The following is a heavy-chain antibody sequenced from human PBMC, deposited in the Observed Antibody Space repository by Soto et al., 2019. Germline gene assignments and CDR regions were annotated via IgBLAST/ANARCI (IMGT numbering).Heavy chain of an antibody. CDR2: INPSGGST. D-gene: IGHD5-12*01. J-gene: IGHJ6*02. V-gene: IGHV1-46*01. Sequence: QVQLVQSGAEVKKPGASVKVSCKASGYTFTSYYMHWVRQAHGQGLEWLGIINPSGGSTSYAQKFQGRVTMTRDTSTSTVDMELSSLRSEDTAVYYCARGPGMATIGNYGMDVWGQGTTVTVSS. CDR3: ARGPGMATIGNYGMDV. CDR1: GYTFTSYY.